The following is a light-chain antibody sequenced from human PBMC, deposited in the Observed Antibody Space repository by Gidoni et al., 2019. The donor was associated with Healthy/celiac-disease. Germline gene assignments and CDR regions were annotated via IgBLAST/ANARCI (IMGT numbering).Light chain of an antibody. J-gene: IGLJ2*01. CDR3: SSYTSSSTPRV. CDR1: SSDVGGYNY. Sequence: QSALTQPASVSGSPGQSSTISCTGTSSDVGGYNYVSWYQQHPCKAPKLMIYEVSNRPPGVSNRFSGSKSGNTASLTISVLQAEDEADYYCSSYTSSSTPRVFGGGTKLTVL. V-gene: IGLV2-14*01. CDR2: EVS.